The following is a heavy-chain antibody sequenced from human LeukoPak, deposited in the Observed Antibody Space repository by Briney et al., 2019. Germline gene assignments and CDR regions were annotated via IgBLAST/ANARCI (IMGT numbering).Heavy chain of an antibody. D-gene: IGHD3-22*01. Sequence: GGSLRLSCAASGFSVSSNYMSWVRQAPGKELEWVSLIYRGGSTYYADSVKGGFTISRDNSKNTVYLQMNSLRAEDTAIYYCAKDGDSTGYYSSYYNHMDVWGKGTSVTISS. CDR2: IYRGGST. CDR3: AKDGDSTGYYSSYYNHMDV. J-gene: IGHJ6*03. CDR1: GFSVSSNY. V-gene: IGHV3-66*02.